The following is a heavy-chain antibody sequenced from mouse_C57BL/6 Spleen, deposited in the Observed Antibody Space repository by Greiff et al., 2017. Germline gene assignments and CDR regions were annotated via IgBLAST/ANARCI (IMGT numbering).Heavy chain of an antibody. V-gene: IGHV14-3*01. CDR3: ARHIGGRWTMDY. Sequence: VHVKQSVAELVRPGASVKLSCTASGFNFTNTYMHWVKQRPEQGLEWIGRIDPGNGNTKYAPKFQGKATMTVDTSSNTAYLQLSSLTSEDTAVYYCARHIGGRWTMDYWGQGTSVTVSS. CDR1: GFNFTNTY. J-gene: IGHJ4*01. CDR2: IDPGNGNT. D-gene: IGHD2-3*01.